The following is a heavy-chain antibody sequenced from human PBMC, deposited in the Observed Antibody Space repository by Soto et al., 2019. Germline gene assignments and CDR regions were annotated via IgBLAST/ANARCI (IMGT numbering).Heavy chain of an antibody. J-gene: IGHJ4*02. CDR1: GFTFSSYA. CDR2: ISYDGSNK. Sequence: PGGSLRLSCAASGFTFSSYAMHWVRQAPGKGLEWVAVISYDGSNKYYADSVKGRFTISRDNSKNTLYLQMNSLRAEDTAVYYCARGSGVHNQDKLRYFDWLFVCPDYWGQGTLVTVSS. CDR3: ARGSGVHNQDKLRYFDWLFVCPDY. V-gene: IGHV3-30-3*01. D-gene: IGHD3-9*01.